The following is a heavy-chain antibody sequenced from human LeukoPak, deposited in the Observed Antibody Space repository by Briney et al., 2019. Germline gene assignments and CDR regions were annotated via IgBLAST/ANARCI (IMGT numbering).Heavy chain of an antibody. J-gene: IGHJ4*02. CDR3: ARDAYRDRYFDY. V-gene: IGHV3-30-3*01. CDR1: GFTFSSYA. Sequence: GGSLRLSCAASGFTFSSYAMHWVRQAPGKGLEWVAVISYDGSNKYYADSVRGRFTISRDNSKNTLYLQMNSLRVEDTAVYYCARDAYRDRYFDYWGQGTLVTVSS. CDR2: ISYDGSNK. D-gene: IGHD4-11*01.